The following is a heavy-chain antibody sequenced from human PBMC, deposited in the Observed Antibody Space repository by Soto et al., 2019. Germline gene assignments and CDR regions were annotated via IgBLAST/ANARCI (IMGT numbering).Heavy chain of an antibody. J-gene: IGHJ4*02. Sequence: QVQLVESGGGVVQPGSSLRLSCAASGFTFSNSGIHWVRQAPGKGLEWVALISYDGSNKYYGDSVQGRFTISRDNSKNTLYLQMNSLRTEDTAVYYCARGPILGELDYWGQGTLVTVSS. V-gene: IGHV3-30*03. D-gene: IGHD3-16*01. CDR2: ISYDGSNK. CDR3: ARGPILGELDY. CDR1: GFTFSNSG.